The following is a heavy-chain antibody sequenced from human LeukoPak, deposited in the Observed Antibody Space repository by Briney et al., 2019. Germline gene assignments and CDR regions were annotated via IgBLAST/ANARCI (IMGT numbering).Heavy chain of an antibody. CDR1: GFTFSSYA. D-gene: IGHD2-21*02. J-gene: IGHJ6*02. Sequence: GRSLRLSCAASGFTFSSYAMHWVRQAPGKGLEWVAVISYDGSNKYYADSVKGRFTISRDNSKNTPYLQMNSLRAEDTAVYYCARDSLRTATAIPYYYYGMDVWGQGTTVTVSS. CDR3: ARDSLRTATAIPYYYYGMDV. CDR2: ISYDGSNK. V-gene: IGHV3-30-3*01.